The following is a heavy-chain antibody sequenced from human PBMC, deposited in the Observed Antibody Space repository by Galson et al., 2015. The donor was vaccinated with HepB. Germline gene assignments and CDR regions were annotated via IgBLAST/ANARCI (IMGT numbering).Heavy chain of an antibody. Sequence: CAISGDSVSRHTASWNWIRQSPSRGLEWLGRTYYRTKWYSDSAVSVRSRITVNADTSKNQFSLQLNSVTPEDTAVYYCARGRLGIEVSLFDPWGQGSLVIVSS. J-gene: IGHJ5*02. V-gene: IGHV6-1*01. CDR3: ARGRLGIEVSLFDP. D-gene: IGHD5/OR15-5a*01. CDR2: TYYRTKWYS. CDR1: GDSVSRHTAS.